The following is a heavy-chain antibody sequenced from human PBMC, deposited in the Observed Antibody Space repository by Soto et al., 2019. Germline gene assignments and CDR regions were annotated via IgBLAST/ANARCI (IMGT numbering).Heavy chain of an antibody. CDR3: VRTSLVVAAATREDY. J-gene: IGHJ4*02. CDR2: INSDGSST. CDR1: EFTFSSYW. D-gene: IGHD2-15*01. V-gene: IGHV3-74*01. Sequence: EVQLVESGGGLVQPGESLRLSCADSEFTFSSYWLHWVRQAPGKGLVWVSRINSDGSSTSYAGSVKGRFTISRDNAKNTLYLQMNSLRAEDTAVYYCVRTSLVVAAATREDYWGQGTLVTVSS.